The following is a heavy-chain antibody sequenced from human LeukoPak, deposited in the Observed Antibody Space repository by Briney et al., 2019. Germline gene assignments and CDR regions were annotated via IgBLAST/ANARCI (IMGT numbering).Heavy chain of an antibody. CDR1: GFSVSAHY. CDR2: LYTGGDT. V-gene: IGHV3-53*01. CDR3: ARGPGSRGIFDY. Sequence: GGSLRLSCAVSGFSVSAHYMSWVRQAPGKGLECVSFLYTGGDTYYADSVKGRFTISRDNSKNTLYLQMNGLRAEDTAVYYCARGPGSRGIFDYWGQGTLVTVSS. D-gene: IGHD3-10*01. J-gene: IGHJ4*02.